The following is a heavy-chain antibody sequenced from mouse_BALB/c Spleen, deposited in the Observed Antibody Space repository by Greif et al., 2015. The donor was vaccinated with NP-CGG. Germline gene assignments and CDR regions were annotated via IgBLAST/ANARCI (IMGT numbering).Heavy chain of an antibody. J-gene: IGHJ3*01. V-gene: IGHV7-3*02. CDR1: GFTFTDYY. CDR3: ARGDGYYWFAY. Sequence: EVKLMESGGGLVQPGGSLRLSCATSGFTFTDYYMSWVRQPPGKALEWLGFIRNKANGYTTEYSASVKGRFTISRDNSQSILYLQMNTLRAEDSATYYSARGDGYYWFAYWGQGTLVTVSA. CDR2: IRNKANGYTT. D-gene: IGHD2-3*01.